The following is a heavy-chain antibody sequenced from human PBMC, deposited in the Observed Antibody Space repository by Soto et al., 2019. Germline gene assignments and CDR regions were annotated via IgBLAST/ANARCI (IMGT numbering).Heavy chain of an antibody. J-gene: IGHJ4*02. CDR1: GYTFTSYG. CDR3: ARESGSGGTCYSDY. D-gene: IGHD2-15*01. V-gene: IGHV1-18*04. CDR2: ISAYNGNT. Sequence: QVQLVQSGAEVKQPGASVKVSCKAPGYTFTSYGFSWVLQAPGQGLEWMGWISAYNGNTNYAQKAQGRVTMTTDTSTSTAYMELRSLRSDDTAVYYCARESGSGGTCYSDYWGQGTLVIVSS.